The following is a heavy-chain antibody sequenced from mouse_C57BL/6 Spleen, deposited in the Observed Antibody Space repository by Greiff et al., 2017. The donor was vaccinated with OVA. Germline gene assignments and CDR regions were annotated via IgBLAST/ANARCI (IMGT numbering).Heavy chain of an antibody. Sequence: EVKLVESGGGLVQPGGSMKLSCAASGFTFSDAWMDWVRQSPEKGLEWVAEIRNKANNHATYYAESVKGRFTISRDDSKSSVYLQMNSLRAEDTGIYYGTGGLYYYGSSYGMDYWGQGTSVTVSS. V-gene: IGHV6-6*01. D-gene: IGHD1-1*01. CDR3: TGGLYYYGSSYGMDY. CDR1: GFTFSDAW. J-gene: IGHJ4*01. CDR2: IRNKANNHAT.